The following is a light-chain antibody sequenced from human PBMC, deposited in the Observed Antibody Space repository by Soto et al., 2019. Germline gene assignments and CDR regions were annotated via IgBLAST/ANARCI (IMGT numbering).Light chain of an antibody. CDR2: VNSDGSH. CDR1: SGHSSYA. J-gene: IGLJ2*01. Sequence: QSVLTQSPSASASLGASVKLTCTLSSGHSSYAIAWHQQQPEKGPRYLMKVNSDGSHSKGDGIPDRFSGSSSGAERYLIISNLQSEDEADYYCQTWGTVIFHVLFGGGTKVTVL. CDR3: QTWGTVIFHVL. V-gene: IGLV4-69*01.